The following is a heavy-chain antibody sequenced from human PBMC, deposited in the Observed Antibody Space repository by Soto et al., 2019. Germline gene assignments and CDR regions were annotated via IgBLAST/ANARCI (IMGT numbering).Heavy chain of an antibody. J-gene: IGHJ1*01. V-gene: IGHV4-39*02. CDR1: GGSISSSSYY. D-gene: IGHD1-26*01. CDR2: MSYSGST. Sequence: PSETLSLTCTVSGGSISSSSYYWGWIRQPPGKGLEWIGSMSYSGSTFYNPSLNSRVTVSVDTSKNQFSLKLSSVTAADTAVYYCAGDRRARLTHYLVPWGQDTLLTVST. CDR3: AGDRRARLTHYLVP.